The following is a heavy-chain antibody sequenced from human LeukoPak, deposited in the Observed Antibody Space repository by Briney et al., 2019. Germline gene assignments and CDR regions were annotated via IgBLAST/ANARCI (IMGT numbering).Heavy chain of an antibody. CDR3: ARAGLRFFDWSQNYYYGMDV. V-gene: IGHV4-34*01. J-gene: IGHJ6*02. CDR2: IDQSGST. Sequence: SEALSLTCAVFGGSFSDYYWSWIRQPPGKGLGWIGEIDQSGSTNYNPSLKSRVTISVDTSKNQFSLRLSSVTAADTAVYYCARAGLRFFDWSQNYYYGMDVWGQGTTVTVSS. CDR1: GGSFSDYY. D-gene: IGHD3-9*01.